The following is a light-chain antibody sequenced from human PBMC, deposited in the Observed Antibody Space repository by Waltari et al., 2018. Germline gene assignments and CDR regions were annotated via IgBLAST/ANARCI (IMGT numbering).Light chain of an antibody. Sequence: QSALTQPPSASGSPGQSVTTPCTGSGSDFLDYDFVSWYQQHPGKAPNVILYEVSKRSSGVPDRFSGSKSGNTASLTVSGLQAEDEADYYCSSFAGRWIFGGGTKLTVL. V-gene: IGLV2-8*01. CDR1: GSDFLDYDF. J-gene: IGLJ2*01. CDR3: SSFAGRWI. CDR2: EVS.